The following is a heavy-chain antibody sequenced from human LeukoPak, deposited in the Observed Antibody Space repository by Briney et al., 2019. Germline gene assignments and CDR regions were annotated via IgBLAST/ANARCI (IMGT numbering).Heavy chain of an antibody. CDR2: ISSSSSYI. D-gene: IGHD3-10*01. Sequence: GGSLRLSCAASGFTFSSDEMNWVRQAPGEGLEWVSSISSSSSYIYYADSVKGRFTISRDNAKNSLYLQMNSLRAEDTSVYYCARDLVPSFYGSGSYAYWGQGTLVTVSS. V-gene: IGHV3-21*01. CDR3: ARDLVPSFYGSGSYAY. J-gene: IGHJ4*02. CDR1: GFTFSSDE.